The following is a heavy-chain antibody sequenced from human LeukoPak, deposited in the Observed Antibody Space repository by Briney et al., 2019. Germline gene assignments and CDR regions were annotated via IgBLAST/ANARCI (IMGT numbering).Heavy chain of an antibody. CDR2: IIPIFGTP. CDR3: ARGWLAETTVVTPYNY. V-gene: IGHV1-69*13. D-gene: IGHD4-23*01. Sequence: SVKVSCKASGGTFSSYAINWVRQAPGQGLEWMGGIIPIFGTPNYAQKFQGRVTITAVESMSTAYMELSSLRSEDTAVYYCARGWLAETTVVTPYNYWGQGTLVTVSS. J-gene: IGHJ4*02. CDR1: GGTFSSYA.